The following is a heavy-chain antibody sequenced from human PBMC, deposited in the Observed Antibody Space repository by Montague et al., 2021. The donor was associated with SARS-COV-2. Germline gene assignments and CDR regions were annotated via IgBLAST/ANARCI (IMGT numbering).Heavy chain of an antibody. CDR3: AADYGERDWFDP. D-gene: IGHD4-17*01. CDR2: IYYSGST. J-gene: IGHJ5*02. Sequence: SETLSLTCTASGGSISSSSYYWGWIRQPPGEGLEWIGSIYYSGSTYYNPSLKSRVTISVDTSKNQFFLKLSSVTAADTAVYYCAADYGERDWFDPWGQGTLVTVSS. CDR1: GGSISSSSYY. V-gene: IGHV4-39*01.